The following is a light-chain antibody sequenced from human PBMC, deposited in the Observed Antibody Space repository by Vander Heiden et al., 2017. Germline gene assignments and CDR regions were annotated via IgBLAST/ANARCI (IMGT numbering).Light chain of an antibody. V-gene: IGKV1-39*01. CDR2: AAS. Sequence: DIQMTQSPSSLSASVGDRVTITCRASQSITSYLNWYQQKPGKAPKLLIYAASSLQSGVPSRFSGSGSRTDFTLTISSLQPEDFATYYCQQSYSTPRTFGQGTKLELK. J-gene: IGKJ2*01. CDR1: QSITSY. CDR3: QQSYSTPRT.